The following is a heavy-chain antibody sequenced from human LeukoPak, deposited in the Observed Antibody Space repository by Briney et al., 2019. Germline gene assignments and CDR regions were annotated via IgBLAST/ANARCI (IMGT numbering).Heavy chain of an antibody. CDR1: GFTFSSYS. V-gene: IGHV3-21*06. D-gene: IGHD4/OR15-4a*01. CDR3: VRGGDIRNYGAISRNDY. Sequence: GGSLRLSCAASGFTFSSYSMHWVRQTPGKGLEWVASISGGSSDIHYADSVKGGFTIFRDNAKNSLHLQMNRLSAEDTAVYYCVRGGDIRNYGAISRNDYWGQGTLVTVSS. CDR2: ISGGSSDI. J-gene: IGHJ4*02.